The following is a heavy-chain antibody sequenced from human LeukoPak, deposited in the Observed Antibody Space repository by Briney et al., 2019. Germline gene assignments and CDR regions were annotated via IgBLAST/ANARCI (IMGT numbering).Heavy chain of an antibody. CDR2: ISSSSSYI. CDR1: GFTFSSYS. J-gene: IGHJ4*02. Sequence: GGSLRLSCAASGFTFSSYSMSWVRQAPGKGLEWVSSISSSSSYIYYADSVKGRFTISRDNAKNSLYLQMNSLRAEDTAVYYCAREFRGVTRYFDYWGQGTLVTVSS. V-gene: IGHV3-21*01. CDR3: AREFRGVTRYFDY. D-gene: IGHD3-10*01.